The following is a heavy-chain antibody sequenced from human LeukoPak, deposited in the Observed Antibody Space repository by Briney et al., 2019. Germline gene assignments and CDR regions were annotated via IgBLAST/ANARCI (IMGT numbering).Heavy chain of an antibody. J-gene: IGHJ4*02. CDR1: GFTFSTAW. V-gene: IGHV3-15*01. D-gene: IGHD1-26*01. CDR2: IKSKSDGGTT. Sequence: GGSLRLSCAASGFTFSTAWMSWVRQAPGKGLEWVGHIKSKSDGGTTDYAAPVKGRFTISRDVSKTTLYLQMNSLKTEDTAVYYCTTAYGGSYTFDFWGQGTLVTVSS. CDR3: TTAYGGSYTFDF.